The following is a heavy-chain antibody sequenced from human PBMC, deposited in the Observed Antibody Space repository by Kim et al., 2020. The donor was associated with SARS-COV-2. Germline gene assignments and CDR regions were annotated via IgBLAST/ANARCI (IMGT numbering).Heavy chain of an antibody. CDR2: ISSSSSYI. CDR3: ARDPGEETAAFDI. J-gene: IGHJ3*02. Sequence: GGSLRLSCAASGFTFSSYSMNWVRQAPGKGLEWVSSISSSSSYIYYADSVKGRFTISRDNAKNSLYLQMNSLRAEDTAVYYCARDPGEETAAFDIWGQGTMVTVSS. CDR1: GFTFSSYS. V-gene: IGHV3-21*01.